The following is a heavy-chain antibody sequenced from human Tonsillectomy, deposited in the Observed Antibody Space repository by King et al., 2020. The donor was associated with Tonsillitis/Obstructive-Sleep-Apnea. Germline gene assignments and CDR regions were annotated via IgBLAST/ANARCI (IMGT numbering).Heavy chain of an antibody. CDR3: ARRHLTGTTYNWFDP. CDR1: GYTFTTYD. D-gene: IGHD1-7*01. J-gene: IGHJ5*02. CDR2: MNPNSGST. V-gene: IGHV1-8*01. Sequence: VQLVESGTEVKKPGASVKVSCKASGYTFTTYDINWVRQATGQGLEWMGWMNPNSGSTGYAQKFQGRVTMTRNTSISTAYMELSSLRSEDTAVYYCARRHLTGTTYNWFDPWGQGTLVTVSS.